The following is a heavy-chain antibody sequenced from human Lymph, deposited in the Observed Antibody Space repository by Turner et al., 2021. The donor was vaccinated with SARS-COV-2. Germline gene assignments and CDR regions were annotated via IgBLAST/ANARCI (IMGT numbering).Heavy chain of an antibody. J-gene: IGHJ4*02. Sequence: QVQLQQWGAGLLKPSATLSLTCAVYGGSFSSYYWSWIRQPPGKGLEWIGEINRSGSTNYNPSLKSRVTISVDTSKNQFSLKLSSVTAADTAVYYCAREALLDSSGSFDDWGQGTLVTVSS. D-gene: IGHD6-19*01. V-gene: IGHV4-34*01. CDR1: GGSFSSYY. CDR3: AREALLDSSGSFDD. CDR2: INRSGST.